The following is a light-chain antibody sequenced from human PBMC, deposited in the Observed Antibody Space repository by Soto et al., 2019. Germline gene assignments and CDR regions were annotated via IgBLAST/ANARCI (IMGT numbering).Light chain of an antibody. CDR1: HSVSSSY. CDR3: QQYGSSPKT. V-gene: IGKV3-20*01. CDR2: GAS. J-gene: IGKJ1*01. Sequence: IVLTQSPGTLSLSPWERATLSCRASHSVSSSYLAWYQQKPGQAPRLLIYGASSRATGIPDRFSGSGSGTDFTLTISRLEPEDFAVYYCQQYGSSPKTFGQGTKVDIK.